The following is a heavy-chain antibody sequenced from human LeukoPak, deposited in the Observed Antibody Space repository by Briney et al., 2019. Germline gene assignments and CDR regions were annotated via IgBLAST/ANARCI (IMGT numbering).Heavy chain of an antibody. D-gene: IGHD1-7*01. V-gene: IGHV1-2*02. CDR2: IYPKNGVT. CDR3: VRENWYYDY. CDR1: GYTFTTYY. J-gene: IGHJ4*02. Sequence: ASVKVSCMASGYTFTTYYMHWVRQAPGQGLEWMGWIYPKNGVTNYAQKFQGRVTMTRDTSIGIVYMEMSRLRPDDTAVYYCVRENWYYDYWGQGTLVTVSS.